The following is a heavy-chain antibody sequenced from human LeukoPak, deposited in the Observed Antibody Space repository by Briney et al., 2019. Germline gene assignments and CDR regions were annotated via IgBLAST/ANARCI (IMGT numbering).Heavy chain of an antibody. J-gene: IGHJ4*02. D-gene: IGHD6-13*01. CDR3: ARDSYSSSWWVIDY. V-gene: IGHV3-48*03. CDR2: ISSSGSTI. Sequence: PGGSLRLSCAASGFTFSSYEMNWVRQAPGKGLEWVSYISSSGSTIYYADSVKGRFTISRDNAKNSLYLQMNSLRAEDTAVYYCARDSYSSSWWVIDYWGQGTLVTVSS. CDR1: GFTFSSYE.